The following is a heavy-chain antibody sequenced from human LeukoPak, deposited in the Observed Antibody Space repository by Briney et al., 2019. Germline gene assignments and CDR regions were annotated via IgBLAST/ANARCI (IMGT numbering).Heavy chain of an antibody. CDR3: AYSKVWEFDY. V-gene: IGHV3-7*01. Sequence: GGSLRLSCAASGFTFNTYWMSWVRQTPGKGLEWVANISEDGGEKYYVDSVKGRFTITRDNAKNSLYLQMNSLRAEDTAVYYCAYSKVWEFDYWGQGTLVTVSS. CDR2: ISEDGGEK. D-gene: IGHD4-11*01. J-gene: IGHJ4*02. CDR1: GFTFNTYW.